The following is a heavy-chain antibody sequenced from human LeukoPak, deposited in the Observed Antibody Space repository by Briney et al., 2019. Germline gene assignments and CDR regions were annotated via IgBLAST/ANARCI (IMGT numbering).Heavy chain of an antibody. Sequence: GRSLRLSCAASGFTFDDYAMRWVRQARGKGLEWVSGISWNSGSIGYADSVKGRFTISRDNAKNSLYLQMNSLRAEDTALYYCAKGYSNYESVGFRGNWFDPWGQGTLVTVSS. CDR2: ISWNSGSI. V-gene: IGHV3-9*01. CDR1: GFTFDDYA. J-gene: IGHJ5*02. D-gene: IGHD4-11*01. CDR3: AKGYSNYESVGFRGNWFDP.